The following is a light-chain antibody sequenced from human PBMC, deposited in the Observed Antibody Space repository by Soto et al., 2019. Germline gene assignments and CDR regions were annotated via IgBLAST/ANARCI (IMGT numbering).Light chain of an antibody. CDR2: WSS. J-gene: IGKJ1*01. CDR3: QQYYSPLWT. Sequence: DIVMTQSPDSLAVSLGERATINCKASQSVAYTSNKKTYVAWYQQKAGQPPKLLLYWSSTRASGVPDRFSGSGSGTVFTLTISSLQAEDVAVYYCQQYYSPLWTFGQGTKVQIK. CDR1: QSVAYTSNKKTY. V-gene: IGKV4-1*01.